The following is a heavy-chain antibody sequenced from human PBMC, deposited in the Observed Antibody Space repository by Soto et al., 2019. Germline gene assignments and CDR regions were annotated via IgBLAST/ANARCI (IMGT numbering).Heavy chain of an antibody. CDR1: GDSVSSNSAA. CDR2: TYYRSKWYN. J-gene: IGHJ4*02. Sequence: PSQTLSLTCAISGDSVSSNSAAWNWIRQSPPRGLEWLGRTYYRSKWYNDYAVSVKSRITINPDTSKNQFSLQLNSVTPEDTAVYYCARGEYSSGWLFDYWGQGTLVTVSS. V-gene: IGHV6-1*01. D-gene: IGHD6-19*01. CDR3: ARGEYSSGWLFDY.